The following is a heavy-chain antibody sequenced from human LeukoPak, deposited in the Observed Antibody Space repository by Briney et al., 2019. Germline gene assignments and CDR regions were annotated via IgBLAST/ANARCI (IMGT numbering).Heavy chain of an antibody. J-gene: IGHJ4*02. V-gene: IGHV1-69*06. CDR3: ARGTHGEATGQFDS. CDR2: IIHIFGTA. CDR1: GGTFSGYA. Sequence: VASVKVTCEASGGTFSGYAFSWVRQAPGQGLEWMGGIIHIFGTANYEQKFQRRATIPADKSTSTAYMELSSLRSEDTAVYYCARGTHGEATGQFDSWGQGTLASVSS. D-gene: IGHD1-26*01.